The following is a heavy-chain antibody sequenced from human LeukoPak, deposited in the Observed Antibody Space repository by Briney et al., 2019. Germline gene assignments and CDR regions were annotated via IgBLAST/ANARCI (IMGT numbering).Heavy chain of an antibody. Sequence: ASVKVSCKVSGYTLTELSMHWVRQAPGKGLEWVGGFDPEDGETIYAQKFQGRVTMTGDTATDTAYMELSSLRSEDTAVYYCTKRGYGSGSYYGRADTFDIWGHGTMVTVSS. CDR1: GYTLTELS. CDR2: FDPEDGET. D-gene: IGHD3-10*01. V-gene: IGHV1-24*01. J-gene: IGHJ3*02. CDR3: TKRGYGSGSYYGRADTFDI.